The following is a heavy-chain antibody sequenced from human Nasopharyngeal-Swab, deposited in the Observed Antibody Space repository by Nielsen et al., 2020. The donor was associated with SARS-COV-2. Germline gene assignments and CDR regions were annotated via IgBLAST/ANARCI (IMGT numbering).Heavy chain of an antibody. D-gene: IGHD1-26*01. CDR1: GFTFGDYA. J-gene: IGHJ4*02. V-gene: IGHV3-49*03. Sequence: GGSLRLSCTASGFTFGDYAMSWFRQAPGKGLEWVGFIRSKAYGGTTEYAASVKGRFTISRDDSKSNAYLQMNSLKTEDTAVYYCTRADVRPAGSGSYYEYPDYWGQGTLVTVSS. CDR2: IRSKAYGGTT. CDR3: TRADVRPAGSGSYYEYPDY.